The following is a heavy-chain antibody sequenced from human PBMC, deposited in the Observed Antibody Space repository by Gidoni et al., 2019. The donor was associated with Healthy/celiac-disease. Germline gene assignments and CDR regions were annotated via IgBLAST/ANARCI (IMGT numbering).Heavy chain of an antibody. CDR1: GFTFSDHY. J-gene: IGHJ3*02. CDR2: IRNKANTYTT. V-gene: IGHV3-72*01. CDR3: VRGARDAFDI. D-gene: IGHD3-10*01. Sequence: EVQLVESGGGLVQPGGSLRLSCAVSGFTFSDHYMDWVRQAPGKGLEWVGRIRNKANTYTTEYAASVKGRFTISRDDSKNSLYLQMNSLKTEDTAVYYCVRGARDAFDIWGHGTMVAVSS.